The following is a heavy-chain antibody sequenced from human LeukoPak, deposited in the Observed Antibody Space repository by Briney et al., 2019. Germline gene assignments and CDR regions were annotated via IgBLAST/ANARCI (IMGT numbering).Heavy chain of an antibody. CDR3: ARGRSIAAAGTVTVFDY. CDR2: INHSGST. Sequence: SETLSLTCAVYGGSFSGYYWSWIRQPPGKGLEWIGEINHSGSTNYNPSLKSRVTISVDTSKNQFSLKLSSVTAADTAVYYCARGRSIAAAGTVTVFDYWGQGTLVTVSS. V-gene: IGHV4-34*01. D-gene: IGHD6-13*01. J-gene: IGHJ4*02. CDR1: GGSFSGYY.